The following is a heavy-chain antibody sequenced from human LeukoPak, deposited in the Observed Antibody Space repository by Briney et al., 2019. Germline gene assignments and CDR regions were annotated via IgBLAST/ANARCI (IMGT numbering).Heavy chain of an antibody. CDR1: GFTFSNYG. CDR2: ISYDGSNK. J-gene: IGHJ6*03. V-gene: IGHV3-30*03. CDR3: PRGGPRIAYYYMDV. Sequence: GGSLRLSCAASGFTFSNYGMHWVRQAPGKGLEWVAVISYDGSNKYYADSVRGRFTISRDNSKNTLYLQMNSLRAEDTAVYYCPRGGPRIAYYYMDVWGKGTTVTVSS.